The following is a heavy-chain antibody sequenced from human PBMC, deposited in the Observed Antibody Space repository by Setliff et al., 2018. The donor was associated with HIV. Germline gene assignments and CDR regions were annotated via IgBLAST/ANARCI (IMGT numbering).Heavy chain of an antibody. J-gene: IGHJ5*02. CDR1: GVSISNYY. CDR3: ASRVYYYDSNNFLREEGFDP. Sequence: PSETLSLTCTVSGVSISNYYWSWIRQPPGKGLEWIGYMYYSGNTNYNPSLKSRVTMSVDRSKNQFSLNLTSVTAADTAVYYCASRVYYYDSNNFLREEGFDPWGQGTLVTVSS. D-gene: IGHD3-22*01. V-gene: IGHV4-59*12. CDR2: MYYSGNT.